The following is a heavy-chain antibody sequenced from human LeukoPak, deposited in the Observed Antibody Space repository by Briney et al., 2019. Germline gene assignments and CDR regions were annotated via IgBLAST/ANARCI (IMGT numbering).Heavy chain of an antibody. J-gene: IGHJ4*02. D-gene: IGHD1-26*01. V-gene: IGHV3-74*01. CDR2: IRSDGIFT. Sequence: PGGSLRLSCAASGFTFTDYWMHWVRQAPGQGPVWLSRIRSDGIFTNHADSVSGRFSISRDNAKNTLYLQMDSLRVEDTAVYYCARANKNGGSYFDSWGQGTLVTVSS. CDR3: ARANKNGGSYFDS. CDR1: GFTFTDYW.